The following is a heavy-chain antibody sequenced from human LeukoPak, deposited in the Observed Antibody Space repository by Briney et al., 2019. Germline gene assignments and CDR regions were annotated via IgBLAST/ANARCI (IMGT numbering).Heavy chain of an antibody. V-gene: IGHV4-39*01. CDR1: GGSISSSSSY. J-gene: IGHJ6*03. D-gene: IGHD6-13*01. Sequence: SETLSLTCTVSGGSISSSSSYWGWIRQPPGKGLEWIGSIYYSGSTYYNPSLKSRVTISVDTSKNQSSLKLSSVTAADTAVYYCARHLDTSSWTYYYYYMDVWGKGTTVTVSS. CDR2: IYYSGST. CDR3: ARHLDTSSWTYYYYYMDV.